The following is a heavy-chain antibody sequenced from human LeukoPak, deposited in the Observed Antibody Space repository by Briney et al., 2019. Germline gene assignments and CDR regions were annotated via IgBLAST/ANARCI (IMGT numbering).Heavy chain of an antibody. D-gene: IGHD5-24*01. CDR2: IYYSGST. CDR3: TRASGRWLQYDY. CDR1: GGSISSSSCY. V-gene: IGHV4-39*07. Sequence: SETLSLTCTVSGGSISSSSCYWGWIRQPPGKGLEWIGSIYYSGSTYYNPSLKSRVTISVDTSKNQFSLKLSSVTAADTAVYYCTRASGRWLQYDYWGQGTLVTVSS. J-gene: IGHJ4*02.